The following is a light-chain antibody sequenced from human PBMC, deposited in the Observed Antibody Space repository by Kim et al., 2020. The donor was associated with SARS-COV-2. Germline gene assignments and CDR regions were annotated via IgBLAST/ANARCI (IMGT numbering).Light chain of an antibody. J-gene: IGLJ2*01. V-gene: IGLV7-46*01. Sequence: PGGTVTLTRGSSTGPVTNGHYPYWFQQKPGQVPRTLIYDTSNKDSWTPARFSGSLLGGKAALTLSDAQPEDEADYYCSVLHNGGRPFGGGTQLTVL. CDR2: DTS. CDR3: SVLHNGGRP. CDR1: TGPVTNGHY.